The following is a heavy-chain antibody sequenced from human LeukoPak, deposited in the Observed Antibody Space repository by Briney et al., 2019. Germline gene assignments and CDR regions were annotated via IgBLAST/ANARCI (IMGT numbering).Heavy chain of an antibody. CDR3: ARDLRTVTVAGLGVFDI. Sequence: ASVKVSCKASGYTFTSYYMHWVRQAPGQGLEWMGIINPSGGSTSYAQKFQGRVTMNRDMSTSTIYLELTSLRSDDTAFYCCARDLRTVTVAGLGVFDIWGQGTIVSVSS. V-gene: IGHV1-46*01. D-gene: IGHD6-19*01. CDR1: GYTFTSYY. CDR2: INPSGGST. J-gene: IGHJ3*02.